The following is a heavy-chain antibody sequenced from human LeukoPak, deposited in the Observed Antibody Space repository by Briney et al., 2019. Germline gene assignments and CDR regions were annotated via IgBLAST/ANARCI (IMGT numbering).Heavy chain of an antibody. CDR1: GYTFTNYD. CDR3: AREAYGSSWTYYYYYMDV. CDR2: MNPNSGNT. V-gene: IGHV1-8*01. D-gene: IGHD6-13*01. J-gene: IGHJ6*03. Sequence: ASVTVSYKASGYTFTNYDINWVRQATGQGLEWMGWMNPNSGNTGYAQKFQGRVTMTRNTSISTAYMELSSLRSEDTAVYYCAREAYGSSWTYYYYYMDVWGKGTTVTVSS.